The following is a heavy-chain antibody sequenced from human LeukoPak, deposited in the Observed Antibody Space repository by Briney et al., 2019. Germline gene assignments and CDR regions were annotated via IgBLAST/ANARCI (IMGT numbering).Heavy chain of an antibody. CDR1: GFTFSSYS. J-gene: IGHJ4*02. Sequence: PGGSLRLSCAASGFTFSSYSMNWVRQASGKGLEWVPSISSSSYIYYADSVKGRFTISRDNAKNSLYLQMNSLRAEDTAVYYCATLDYGDYAAFDYWGQGTLVTVSS. CDR3: ATLDYGDYAAFDY. D-gene: IGHD4-17*01. CDR2: ISSSSYI. V-gene: IGHV3-21*01.